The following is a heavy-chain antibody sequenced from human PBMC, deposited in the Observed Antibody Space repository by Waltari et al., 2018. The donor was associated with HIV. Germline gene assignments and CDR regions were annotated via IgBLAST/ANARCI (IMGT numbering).Heavy chain of an antibody. CDR2: IDWDDDK. V-gene: IGHV2-70*01. D-gene: IGHD3-10*01. CDR3: ARIPNYYGSGSFDY. CDR1: GFSLSTSGMC. Sequence: QVTLRESGPALVKPTQTLPLTCTFSGFSLSTSGMCVSWIRQPPGKALEWLALIDWDDDKYYSTSLKTRLTISKDTSKNQVVLTMTNMDPVDTATYYCARIPNYYGSGSFDYWGQGTLVTVSS. J-gene: IGHJ4*02.